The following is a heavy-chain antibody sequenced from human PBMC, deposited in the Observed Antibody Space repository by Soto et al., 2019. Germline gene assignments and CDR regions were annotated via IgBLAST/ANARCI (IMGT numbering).Heavy chain of an antibody. CDR2: INHSRIT. CDR3: ARGIYDFWSSYDTWFDP. J-gene: IGHJ5*02. V-gene: IGHV4-34*01. D-gene: IGHD3-3*01. CDR1: GGSFTGYY. Sequence: SETLSLTCAVYGGSFTGYYWSWIRQPRWKGLEWIGEINHSRITKYNPSLKSRVTISVDTSKDQFSLKLSSVTAADTAVYYCARGIYDFWSSYDTWFDPWGQGTLVTVSS.